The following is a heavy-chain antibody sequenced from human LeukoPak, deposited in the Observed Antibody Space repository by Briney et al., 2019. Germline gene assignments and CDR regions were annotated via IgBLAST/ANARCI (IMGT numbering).Heavy chain of an antibody. CDR1: GFTFSSYE. CDR2: ISSSSSTI. V-gene: IGHV3-48*03. CDR3: ARRGFPHFDY. J-gene: IGHJ4*02. Sequence: GGSLRLSCAASGFTFSSYEMNWVRQAPGKGLEWVSYISSSSSTIYYADSVKGRFTISRDNAKNSLYLQMNSLRAEDTAVYYCARRGFPHFDYWGQGTLVTVSS.